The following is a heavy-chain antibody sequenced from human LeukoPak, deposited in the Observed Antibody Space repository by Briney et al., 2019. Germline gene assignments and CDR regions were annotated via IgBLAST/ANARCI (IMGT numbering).Heavy chain of an antibody. Sequence: GGSLRLSCAASGFSFSNYWMSWVRQASRKGLEWVANINQGGSDKSYVDSVKGRFTISRDNAKNSLYLEMNSLRVEDTAMYYCARTSRSSSIDDWGQGTLVTVSS. CDR3: ARTSRSSSIDD. D-gene: IGHD2-15*01. CDR2: INQGGSDK. V-gene: IGHV3-7*01. CDR1: GFSFSNYW. J-gene: IGHJ4*02.